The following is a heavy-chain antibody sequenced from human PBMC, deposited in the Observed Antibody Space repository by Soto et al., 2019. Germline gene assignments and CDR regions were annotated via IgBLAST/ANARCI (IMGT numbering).Heavy chain of an antibody. J-gene: IGHJ6*02. V-gene: IGHV5-51*01. Sequence: GESLKISCKGSGYSFTSYWIGWVRQMPGKGLEWMGIIYPGDSDIRYSPSFQGQVTISADKSISTAYLQWSSLKASDTAMYSCARQSMTTVSYYYYGMDVWGQGTTVTVSS. CDR3: ARQSMTTVSYYYYGMDV. CDR2: IYPGDSDI. CDR1: GYSFTSYW. D-gene: IGHD4-4*01.